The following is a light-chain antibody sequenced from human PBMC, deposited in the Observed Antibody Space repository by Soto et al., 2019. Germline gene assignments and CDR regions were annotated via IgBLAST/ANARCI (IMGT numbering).Light chain of an antibody. CDR2: RNY. CDR3: AVWDDSLSGVV. CDR1: ISNIGDND. J-gene: IGLJ2*01. Sequence: QSELTQPPSASGTPGQRVTFSCSGSISNIGDNDVFWYQQLPGTAPKLLIYRNYERPSGVPDRFSGSKSGTSASLAISGLRSEDEADYYCAVWDDSLSGVVFGGGTKVTVL. V-gene: IGLV1-47*01.